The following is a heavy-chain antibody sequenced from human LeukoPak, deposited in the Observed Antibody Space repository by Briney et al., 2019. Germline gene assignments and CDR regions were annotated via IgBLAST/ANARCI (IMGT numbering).Heavy chain of an antibody. J-gene: IGHJ4*02. CDR2: ITSSSSYI. D-gene: IGHD3-22*01. V-gene: IGHV3-21*01. CDR3: ASSRYDSSGYYGIIAY. CDR1: GFTFSSYN. Sequence: GGSLRLSCAASGFTFSSYNMNWVRQAPGKGLEWVSSITSSSSYIYYADSVKGRLTISRDNAKNSLYLQMNSLRAEDTAVYYCASSRYDSSGYYGIIAYWGQGTLVTVSS.